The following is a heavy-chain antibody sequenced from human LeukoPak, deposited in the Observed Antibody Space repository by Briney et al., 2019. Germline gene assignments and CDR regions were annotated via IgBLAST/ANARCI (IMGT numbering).Heavy chain of an antibody. J-gene: IGHJ5*02. Sequence: SSGTLSLTCAVSGGSISSSNWWSWVRQPPGKGLEWIGXIYHSGSTNYNPSLKSRVTISVDRSKNQFSLNLNFVTAADTALYYCARGDGSGSGRWFDPWGQGTLITVSS. D-gene: IGHD3-10*01. CDR1: GGSISSSNW. CDR2: IYHSGST. CDR3: ARGDGSGSGRWFDP. V-gene: IGHV4-4*02.